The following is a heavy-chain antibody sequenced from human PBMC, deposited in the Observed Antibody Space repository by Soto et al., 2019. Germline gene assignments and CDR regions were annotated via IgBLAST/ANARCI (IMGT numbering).Heavy chain of an antibody. V-gene: IGHV3-30*03. D-gene: IGHD6-13*01. J-gene: IGHJ5*02. CDR1: GFTFTSYG. Sequence: QVQLVESGGGVVQPGRSLRLSCAASGFTFTSYGMQWVRQAPGEWLEWVAVISYDGSLEYYADSVKGRFTISRDNSKNTVYLEMNSLRSEDTAVYCCARAAFSSRLNWFDPWGQGTLVTVSS. CDR3: ARAAFSSRLNWFDP. CDR2: ISYDGSLE.